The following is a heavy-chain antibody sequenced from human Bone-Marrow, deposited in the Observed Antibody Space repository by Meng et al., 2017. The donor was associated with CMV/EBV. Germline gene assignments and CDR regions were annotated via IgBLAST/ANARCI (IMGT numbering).Heavy chain of an antibody. Sequence: YTFTSYYIHWVRQAPRQGLEWMEIINASGGSTSYAQRFRGGVTMTRDTSTGTVYMGLSSLRSENTAVYYCARGTNIVVVAATHWFDPWGQGTLVTVSS. CDR1: YTFTSYY. CDR2: INASGGST. V-gene: IGHV1-46*01. J-gene: IGHJ5*02. CDR3: ARGTNIVVVAATHWFDP. D-gene: IGHD2-15*01.